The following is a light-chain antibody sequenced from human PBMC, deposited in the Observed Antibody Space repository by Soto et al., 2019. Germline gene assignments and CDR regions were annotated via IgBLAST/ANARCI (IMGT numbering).Light chain of an antibody. Sequence: ELVLTQSPGTLSLSPGESATLSCRASQSVSSSQLAWYQQKTGQAPRILMYGESSRATGIPDRLSGSGSGTDLNLTISRLEPEDFAVYYCQQYGSSPITCGQGTRLEIK. CDR1: QSVSSSQ. CDR2: GES. J-gene: IGKJ5*01. CDR3: QQYGSSPIT. V-gene: IGKV3-20*01.